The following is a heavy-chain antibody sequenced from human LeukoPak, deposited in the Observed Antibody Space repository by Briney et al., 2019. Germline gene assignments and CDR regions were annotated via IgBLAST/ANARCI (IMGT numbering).Heavy chain of an antibody. CDR3: ARTREYSSTWFFPPFDP. D-gene: IGHD6-13*01. Sequence: GASVKVSCKASGYTFTGYYMNWVRQAPGQGLEWMGWINPNSGRTNYAHNFQGRVTLTRDPSISTAYTELTGLTSNDTGVYYCARTREYSSTWFFPPFDPWGQGTLVTVSS. CDR2: INPNSGRT. J-gene: IGHJ5*02. V-gene: IGHV1-2*02. CDR1: GYTFTGYY.